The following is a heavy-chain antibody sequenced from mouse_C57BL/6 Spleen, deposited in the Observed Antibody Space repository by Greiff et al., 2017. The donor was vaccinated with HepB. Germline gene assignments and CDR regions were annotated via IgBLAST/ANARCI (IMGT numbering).Heavy chain of an antibody. CDR3: ASGGYYGSSLMDY. CDR1: GIDFSRYW. V-gene: IGHV4-1*01. CDR2: INPDSSTI. J-gene: IGHJ4*01. Sequence: EVKLMESGGGLVQPGGSLKLSCAASGIDFSRYWMSWVRRAPGKGLEWIGEINPDSSTINYAPSLKDKFIISRDNAKNTLYLQMSKVRSEDTALYYCASGGYYGSSLMDYWGQGTSVTVSS. D-gene: IGHD1-1*01.